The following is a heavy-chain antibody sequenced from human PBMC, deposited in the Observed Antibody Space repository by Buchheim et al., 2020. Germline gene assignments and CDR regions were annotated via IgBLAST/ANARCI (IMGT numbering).Heavy chain of an antibody. Sequence: EVQLVESGGGLVQPGGSLRLSCAASGFTFSSYWMSWVRQAPGKGLEWVSYISSSGSTIYYADSVKGRFTISRDNAKNSLYLQMNSLRAEDTAVYYCARGRPPRYSSSWTPYWYFDLWGRGTL. CDR3: ARGRPPRYSSSWTPYWYFDL. V-gene: IGHV3-48*04. CDR2: ISSSGSTI. D-gene: IGHD6-13*01. J-gene: IGHJ2*01. CDR1: GFTFSSYW.